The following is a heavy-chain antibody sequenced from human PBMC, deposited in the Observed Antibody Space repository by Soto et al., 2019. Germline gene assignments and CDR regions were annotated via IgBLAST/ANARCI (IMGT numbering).Heavy chain of an antibody. Sequence: EVQLVESGGGLVQPGGSLRLSCVASGFTFSSYRMHWVRQAPGKGLVWVSLINNDGSSTIYADSVKGRFTISRDNAKNTLYLQMNSLRAEDTAVYYCVRLTIVGATHYWGQGTLVTVSS. CDR3: VRLTIVGATHY. V-gene: IGHV3-74*01. D-gene: IGHD1-26*01. CDR1: GFTFSSYR. J-gene: IGHJ4*02. CDR2: INNDGSST.